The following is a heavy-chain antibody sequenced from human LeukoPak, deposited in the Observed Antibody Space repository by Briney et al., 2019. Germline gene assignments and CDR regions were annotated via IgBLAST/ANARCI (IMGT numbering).Heavy chain of an antibody. CDR2: IYYSGST. CDR3: ARDQGPYYGSGSDAFDI. V-gene: IGHV4-59*01. CDR1: GGSISSYY. J-gene: IGHJ3*02. D-gene: IGHD3-10*01. Sequence: SETLSLTCTVSGGSISSYYWSWIRQPPGKGLEWIGYIYYSGSTNYNPSLKSRVTISVDTSKNQFSLKLSSVTAADTAEYYCARDQGPYYGSGSDAFDIWGQGTMVTVSS.